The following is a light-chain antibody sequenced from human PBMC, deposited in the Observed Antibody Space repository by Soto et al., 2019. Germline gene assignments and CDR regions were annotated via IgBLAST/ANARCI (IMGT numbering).Light chain of an antibody. CDR3: QQYNSYSWT. Sequence: DIQMTQSPSTLSASVGDRVTITCRASQSISSWLAWYQQKPGKAPKLLIYDASNLESGVPSRFTVSGSGTEFSLTISSLQPDDSATYYCQQYNSYSWTFGQGTKVEIK. J-gene: IGKJ1*01. CDR1: QSISSW. CDR2: DAS. V-gene: IGKV1-5*01.